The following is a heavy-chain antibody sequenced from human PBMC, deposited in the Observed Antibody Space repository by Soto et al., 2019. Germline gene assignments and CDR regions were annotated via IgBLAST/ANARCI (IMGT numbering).Heavy chain of an antibody. CDR3: ARVLYYGSGSYSPYGMDV. CDR2: VSPPFRTS. CDR1: GVSFNNNG. Sequence: QVQLVQSGAEVQKPGASVKVSCKTSGVSFNNNGIGWVRQAPGHGLEWMGGVSPPFRTSNYARKFQGRRSLTAAASTGTVNMELSSLTSEDTAQYYCARVLYYGSGSYSPYGMDVWGQGTTVTVSS. J-gene: IGHJ6*02. D-gene: IGHD3-10*01. V-gene: IGHV1-69*01.